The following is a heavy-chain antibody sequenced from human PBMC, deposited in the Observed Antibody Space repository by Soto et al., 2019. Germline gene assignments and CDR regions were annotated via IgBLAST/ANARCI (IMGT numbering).Heavy chain of an antibody. D-gene: IGHD1-26*01. V-gene: IGHV3-15*01. CDR2: IKSNIDGGTA. J-gene: IGHJ4*02. CDR1: GFTFNNAW. Sequence: EVQVVESGGGLVRPGGSLRLSCATSGFTFNNAWMSWVRQAPGKGLEWVGYIKSNIDGGTADYVAPVKGRFTISRDDSKNMLYLQMNSLKTEDTAVYYCSYLYFDHWGQGTLVAVSS. CDR3: SYLYFDH.